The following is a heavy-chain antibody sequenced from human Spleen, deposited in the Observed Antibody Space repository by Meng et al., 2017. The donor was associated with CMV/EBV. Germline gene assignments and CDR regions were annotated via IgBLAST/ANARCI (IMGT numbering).Heavy chain of an antibody. Sequence: FSTYRMNWVRQAPGKGLEWVSSVSSSSRYIYYADSVKGRFTISRDNAKNSLFLQMNSLRAEDTAVYYCARVKPYCSGTNCLNDYWGQGTLVTVSS. D-gene: IGHD2-2*01. CDR1: FSTYR. J-gene: IGHJ4*02. CDR2: VSSSSRYI. CDR3: ARVKPYCSGTNCLNDY. V-gene: IGHV3-21*01.